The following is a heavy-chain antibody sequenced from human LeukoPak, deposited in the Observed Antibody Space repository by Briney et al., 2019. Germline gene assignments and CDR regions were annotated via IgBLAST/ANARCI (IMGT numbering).Heavy chain of an antibody. CDR3: ARPISSQGYFGVVID. CDR1: GYSISSASY. J-gene: IGHJ4*02. V-gene: IGHV4-38-2*01. D-gene: IGHD3-3*01. Sequence: SETLSLTCAVSGYSISSASYWGWIRQPPGKGLEWIGNIYHSGSPYYNPSLKSRVTISVDTSKNQFSLKLSSVTAADTAVYYCARPISSQGYFGVVIDWGQGTLVTGSS. CDR2: IYHSGSP.